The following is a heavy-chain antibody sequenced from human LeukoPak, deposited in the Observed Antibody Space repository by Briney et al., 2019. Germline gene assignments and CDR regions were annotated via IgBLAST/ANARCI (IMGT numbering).Heavy chain of an antibody. D-gene: IGHD2-15*01. J-gene: IGHJ5*02. CDR1: GYTFTSYD. Sequence: GASVKVSCKASGYTFTSYDINWVRQATGQGLEWMGWMNPNSGNTGYAQKFQGRVTMTRNTSISTAYMELSSLRSEDTAVHYCARGLRRMNWFDPWGQGTLVTVSS. CDR2: MNPNSGNT. CDR3: ARGLRRMNWFDP. V-gene: IGHV1-8*01.